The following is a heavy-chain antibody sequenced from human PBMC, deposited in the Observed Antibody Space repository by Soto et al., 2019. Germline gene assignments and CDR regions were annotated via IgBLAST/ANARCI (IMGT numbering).Heavy chain of an antibody. V-gene: IGHV3-30*18. CDR2: ISYDGSNT. Sequence: GGSLRLSCAASGFTFSSYGMHWVRQAPGKGLEWVAVISYDGSNTYYADSVKGRFTISRDNSKNTLYLQMNSLRAEDTAVYYCAKNNQLSRRITIFGVVPSPRRAREARDYYYMDVWGKGTTVTVSS. J-gene: IGHJ6*03. CDR1: GFTFSSYG. CDR3: AKNNQLSRRITIFGVVPSPRRAREARDYYYMDV. D-gene: IGHD3-3*01.